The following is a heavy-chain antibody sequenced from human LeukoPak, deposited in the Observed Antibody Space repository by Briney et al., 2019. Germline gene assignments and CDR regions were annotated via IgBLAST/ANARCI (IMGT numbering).Heavy chain of an antibody. V-gene: IGHV4-39*07. CDR1: GGSISSSSYY. Sequence: SETLSLTCTVSGGSISSSSYYWGWIRQPPGKGLEWIGSIYYSGSTYYNPSLKSRVTISVDTSKNQFSLKLSSVTAADTAVYYCARGYSSSVRFDYWGQGTLVTVSS. CDR3: ARGYSSSVRFDY. CDR2: IYYSGST. J-gene: IGHJ4*02. D-gene: IGHD6-13*01.